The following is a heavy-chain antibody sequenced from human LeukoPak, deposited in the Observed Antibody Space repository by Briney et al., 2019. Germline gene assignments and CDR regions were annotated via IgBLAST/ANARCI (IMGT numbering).Heavy chain of an antibody. CDR1: GGSFSGYY. D-gene: IGHD2-8*02. J-gene: IGHJ4*02. CDR2: INHSGST. CDR3: AGRTGGFDY. V-gene: IGHV4-34*01. Sequence: PSETLSLTCAVYGGSFSGYYWSWIRQPPGKGLEWIGEINHSGSTNYNPSLKSRVTISVDTSKNQFSLKLSSVTAADTAAYYCAGRTGGFDYWGQGTLVTVSS.